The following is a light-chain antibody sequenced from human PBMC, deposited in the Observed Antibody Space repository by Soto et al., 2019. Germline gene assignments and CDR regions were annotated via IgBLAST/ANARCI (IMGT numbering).Light chain of an antibody. CDR2: QDS. Sequence: SYELTQPPSVSVSPGQTASITCSGDKLGDKYACWYQQKPGQSPVLVIYQDSKRPSGIPERFAGSNSGNTATLTISGTQAMYEADYYCQAWDSSTVVFGGGTKSPS. J-gene: IGLJ2*01. CDR3: QAWDSSTVV. CDR1: KLGDKY. V-gene: IGLV3-1*01.